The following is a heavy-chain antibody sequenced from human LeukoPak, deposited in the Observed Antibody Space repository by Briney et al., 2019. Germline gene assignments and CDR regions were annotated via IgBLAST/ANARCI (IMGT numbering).Heavy chain of an antibody. D-gene: IGHD3-9*01. Sequence: GGSLRLSCAASGFTFSNYGMHWVRQAPGKRLEWVALISYEGSNKYYADSVRGRFTISRDNSKNTLFLQMNSLRAEDTAVYYCARDTFDILTGYYKWAFDIWGQGTMVTVSS. V-gene: IGHV3-30*03. J-gene: IGHJ3*02. CDR1: GFTFSNYG. CDR3: ARDTFDILTGYYKWAFDI. CDR2: ISYEGSNK.